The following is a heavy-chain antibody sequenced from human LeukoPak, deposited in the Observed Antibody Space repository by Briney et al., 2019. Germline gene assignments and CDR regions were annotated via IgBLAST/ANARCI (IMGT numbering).Heavy chain of an antibody. CDR3: ARQSSTDYYYYGLDV. D-gene: IGHD1-1*01. V-gene: IGHV6-1*01. CDR1: GDRVSSNSAA. CDR2: TYYRSKWYY. J-gene: IGHJ6*02. Sequence: SQTLSLTCAISGDRVSSNSAAWNWIRQSPSRGLEWLGRTYYRSKWYYDYALSVKRRIVINPDTSKNQFSLRLNSVTPEDTAVYYCARQSSTDYYYYGLDVWGQGTTVTVSS.